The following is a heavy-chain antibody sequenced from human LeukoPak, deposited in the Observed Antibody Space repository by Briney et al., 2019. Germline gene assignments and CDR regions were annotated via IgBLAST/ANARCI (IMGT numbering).Heavy chain of an antibody. Sequence: GESLRLSCAASGFTFSSYWMTWVRQAPGKGLEWVANIKQAGTEKYYVDSVKGRFTISRDNAKNSLFLQMNSLRAEDTAVYFCARGQYFSTTYYFDYWGQGTLVTVSS. CDR1: GFTFSSYW. V-gene: IGHV3-7*03. J-gene: IGHJ4*02. D-gene: IGHD2/OR15-2a*01. CDR3: ARGQYFSTTYYFDY. CDR2: IKQAGTEK.